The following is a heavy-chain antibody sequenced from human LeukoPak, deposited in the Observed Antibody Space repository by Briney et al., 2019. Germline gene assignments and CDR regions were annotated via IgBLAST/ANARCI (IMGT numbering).Heavy chain of an antibody. D-gene: IGHD6-19*01. J-gene: IGHJ4*02. CDR3: AKERSSGWPFDY. CDR2: VTGSGTST. Sequence: GGSLRLSCAASGFTFSNYAMTWVRQAPGKGLEWVSTVTGSGTSTFYADSVKGRFTISRDNSKNTVYLQMNSLRADDTAVYYCAKERSSGWPFDYWGQGTLVTVSS. V-gene: IGHV3-23*01. CDR1: GFTFSNYA.